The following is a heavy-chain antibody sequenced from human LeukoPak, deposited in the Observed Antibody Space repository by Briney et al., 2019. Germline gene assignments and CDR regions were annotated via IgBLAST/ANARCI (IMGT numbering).Heavy chain of an antibody. D-gene: IGHD3-3*01. CDR3: AWSRYYVPFYYMDV. CDR2: ISAYNGNT. J-gene: IGHJ6*03. CDR1: GYTFTSYG. V-gene: IGHV1-18*01. Sequence: ASVKVSCKASGYTFTSYGISWVRQAPGQGLEWMGWISAYNGNTNYAQKLQGRVTMTTDTSTSTAYMGPRSLRSDDTAVYYCAWSRYYVPFYYMDVWGKGTTVTVSS.